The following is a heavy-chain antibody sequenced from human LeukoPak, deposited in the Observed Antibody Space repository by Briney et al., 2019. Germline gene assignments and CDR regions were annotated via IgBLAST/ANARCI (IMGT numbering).Heavy chain of an antibody. CDR3: ARDYYDSSGYYYDY. V-gene: IGHV3-74*01. Sequence: GSLRLSCAASGFTFSSYWMHWVRQAPGKGLVWVSRISSDGDTTNYADSVKGRFTISRDNAKNTLYLQMNSLRAEDTALYYCARDYYDSSGYYYDYWGQGTLVTVSS. D-gene: IGHD3-22*01. CDR2: ISSDGDTT. CDR1: GFTFSSYW. J-gene: IGHJ4*02.